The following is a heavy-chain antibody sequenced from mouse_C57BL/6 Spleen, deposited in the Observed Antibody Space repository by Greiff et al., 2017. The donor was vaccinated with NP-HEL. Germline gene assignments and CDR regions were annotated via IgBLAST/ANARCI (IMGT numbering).Heavy chain of an antibody. CDR2: IDPSDSYT. J-gene: IGHJ2*01. Sequence: VQLQQPGAELVKPGASVKLSCKASGYTFTSYWMQWVKQRPGQGLEWIGEIDPSDSYTNYNQKFKGKATLTVDTSSSTAYMQLSSLTSEDSAVYYCARNYGNLLDYWGQGTTLTVSS. CDR1: GYTFTSYW. D-gene: IGHD2-1*01. V-gene: IGHV1-50*01. CDR3: ARNYGNLLDY.